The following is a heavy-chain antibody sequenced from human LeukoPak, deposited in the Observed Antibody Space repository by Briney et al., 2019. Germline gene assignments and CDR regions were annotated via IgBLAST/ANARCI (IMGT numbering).Heavy chain of an antibody. CDR3: ATAPRFLEWLSPFDY. CDR1: GFTFSSYA. D-gene: IGHD3-3*01. CDR2: ISGSGGGT. Sequence: PGGSLRLSCAASGFTFSSYAMSWVRQAPGKGLEWVSAISGSGGGTYYADSAKGRFTISRDNSKNTLYLQMNSLRAEDTAVYYCATAPRFLEWLSPFDYWGQGTLVTVSS. V-gene: IGHV3-23*01. J-gene: IGHJ4*02.